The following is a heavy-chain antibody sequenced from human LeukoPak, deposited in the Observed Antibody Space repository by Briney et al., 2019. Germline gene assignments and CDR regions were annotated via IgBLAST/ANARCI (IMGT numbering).Heavy chain of an antibody. D-gene: IGHD6-6*01. V-gene: IGHV1-46*01. Sequence: GASVKVSCKASGYTFTSYYMHWVRQAPGQGLEWIGIINPSGGSSSYAQKFRGRVTMTRDTSTSTVYMELSSLRSEDTAVYYCARSSSPPFEYWGQGTLVTVSS. J-gene: IGHJ4*02. CDR2: INPSGGSS. CDR3: ARSSSPPFEY. CDR1: GYTFTSYY.